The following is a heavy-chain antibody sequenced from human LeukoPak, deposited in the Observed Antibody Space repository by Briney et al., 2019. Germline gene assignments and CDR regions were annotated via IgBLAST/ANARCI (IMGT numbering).Heavy chain of an antibody. CDR2: IIPILGIA. CDR3: ARDFGYSGSYPDY. Sequence: SVKVSCKASGGTFSSYAITWVRQAPGQGLEWMGRIIPILGIANYAQKFQGRVTITADKSTSTAYMDLSSLRSEDTAAYYCARDFGYSGSYPDYWGQGTLVTVSS. V-gene: IGHV1-69*04. J-gene: IGHJ4*02. CDR1: GGTFSSYA. D-gene: IGHD1-26*01.